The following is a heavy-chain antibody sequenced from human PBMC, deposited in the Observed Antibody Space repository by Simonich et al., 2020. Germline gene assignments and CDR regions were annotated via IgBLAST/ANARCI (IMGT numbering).Heavy chain of an antibody. Sequence: QLQLQESGPGLVKPSEPLSLTCTVSGGSISSSSYYWGWIRQPPGKGLEWIGSIYYSGSTYYNPSLKSRGTISVDTSKNQFSLKLSAVTAADTAVYYCARHAGFAFDIWGQGTMVTVSS. CDR1: GGSISSSSYY. D-gene: IGHD6-13*01. CDR2: IYYSGST. J-gene: IGHJ3*02. CDR3: ARHAGFAFDI. V-gene: IGHV4-39*01.